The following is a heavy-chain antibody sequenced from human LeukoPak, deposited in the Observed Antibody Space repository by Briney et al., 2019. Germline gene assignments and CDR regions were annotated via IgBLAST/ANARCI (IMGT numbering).Heavy chain of an antibody. Sequence: SQTLSLTCAISGDSLSSSSDAWNWIRQSPSRGLEWLGRTYYMSNDYAVSVKSRMTINADTSKNQVSLQLNSVTPEDTAVYYCARGRNHAFDIWGQGTMVTVSS. CDR1: GDSLSSSSDA. J-gene: IGHJ3*02. CDR3: ARGRNHAFDI. V-gene: IGHV6-1*01. CDR2: TYYMSN. D-gene: IGHD1-14*01.